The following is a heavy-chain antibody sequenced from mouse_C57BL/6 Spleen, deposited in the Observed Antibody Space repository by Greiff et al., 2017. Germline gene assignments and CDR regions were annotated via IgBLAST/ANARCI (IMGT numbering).Heavy chain of an antibody. V-gene: IGHV1-76*01. CDR3: AREGSFLDY. CDR1: GYTFTDYY. J-gene: IGHJ2*01. CDR2: IYPGSGNT. Sequence: VQLQQSGAELVRPGASVKLSCKASGYTFTDYYINWVKQRPGQGLEWIARIYPGSGNTYYNEKFKGKATLTAEKSSSTAYMQLSSLTSADSAVYFCAREGSFLDYWGQGTTLTVSA.